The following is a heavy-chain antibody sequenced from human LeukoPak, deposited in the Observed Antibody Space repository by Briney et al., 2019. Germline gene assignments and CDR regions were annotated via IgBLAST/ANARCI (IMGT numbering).Heavy chain of an antibody. CDR2: ISSSSSTI. CDR1: GFTFSSYS. J-gene: IGHJ4*02. D-gene: IGHD3-3*01. CDR3: ARDEEVYYDFWNGYYVSRFIDY. Sequence: PGGSLRLSYAASGFTFSSYSMNWVRQAPGKGLEWVSYISSSSSTIYYADSVKGRFTISRDNAKNSLYLQMNSLRDEDTAVYYCARDEEVYYDFWNGYYVSRFIDYWGQGTLVTVSS. V-gene: IGHV3-48*02.